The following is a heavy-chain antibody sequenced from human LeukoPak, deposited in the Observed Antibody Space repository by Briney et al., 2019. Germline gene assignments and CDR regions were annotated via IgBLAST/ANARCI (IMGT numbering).Heavy chain of an antibody. CDR3: AKDVDYSCSWYMSYYYYGMDV. Sequence: GGSLRLSCAASGLTFSSYAMSWVRQAPGKGLEWVSAISGSGGSTYYADSVKGRFTISRDNSKNTLYLQMNSLRAEDTAVYYCAKDVDYSCSWYMSYYYYGMDVWGQGTTVTVSS. V-gene: IGHV3-23*01. D-gene: IGHD6-13*01. CDR2: ISGSGGST. J-gene: IGHJ6*02. CDR1: GLTFSSYA.